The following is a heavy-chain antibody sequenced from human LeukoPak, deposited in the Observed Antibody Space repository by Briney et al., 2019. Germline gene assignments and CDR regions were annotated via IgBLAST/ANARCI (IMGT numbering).Heavy chain of an antibody. D-gene: IGHD3-22*01. J-gene: IGHJ3*02. CDR3: ARSIHYYDSSGYLNYDGFDI. CDR2: IYYSGST. CDR1: GGSISSGDYY. V-gene: IGHV4-30-4*08. Sequence: SETLSLTCTVSGGSISSGDYYWSWIRQPPGKGLEWIGDIYYSGSTYYNPSLKSRVTISVDTSKNQFSLKLSSVTAADTAVYYCARSIHYYDSSGYLNYDGFDIWGQGTMATVSS.